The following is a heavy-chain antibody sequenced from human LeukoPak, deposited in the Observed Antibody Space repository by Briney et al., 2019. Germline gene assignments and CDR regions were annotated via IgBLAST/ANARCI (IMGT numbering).Heavy chain of an antibody. Sequence: ASVKVSCKASGYTFTGYYMHWVRQAPGQGLEWMGIINPSGGSTSYAQKFQGRVTMTRDTSTSTVYMELSSLRSEDTAVYYCARYSSGWDFDYWGQGTLVTVSS. J-gene: IGHJ4*02. V-gene: IGHV1-46*01. CDR3: ARYSSGWDFDY. CDR2: INPSGGST. CDR1: GYTFTGYY. D-gene: IGHD6-19*01.